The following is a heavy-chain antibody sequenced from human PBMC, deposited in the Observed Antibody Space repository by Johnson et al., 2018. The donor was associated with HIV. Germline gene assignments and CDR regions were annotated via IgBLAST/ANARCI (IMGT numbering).Heavy chain of an antibody. V-gene: IGHV3-9*01. Sequence: VQLVESGGGLVQPGGSLRLSCAASGFTFSSYAMAWVRQAPGKGLEWVSGISWNSGSIGYADSVTGRCTISRDNAKNSLYLQMNSLRAEDTAVYYCARDTSIAAARAFDIWCQGTMVTVSS. J-gene: IGHJ3*02. CDR3: ARDTSIAAARAFDI. CDR1: GFTFSSYA. CDR2: ISWNSGSI. D-gene: IGHD6-6*01.